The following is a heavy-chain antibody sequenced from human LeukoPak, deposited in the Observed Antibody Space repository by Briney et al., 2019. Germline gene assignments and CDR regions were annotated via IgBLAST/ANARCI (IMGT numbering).Heavy chain of an antibody. Sequence: SVTVSCKASGGTFSSYAISWVRQAPGQGLEWLGGIIPIFGTAHYAQKFQGRVTITTDESTSTAYMELSSLRSQDTAVYYCARSPPAAIPRNSESMLGHFDYWGQGTLVTVSS. D-gene: IGHD2-2*02. J-gene: IGHJ4*02. CDR2: IIPIFGTA. V-gene: IGHV1-69*05. CDR1: GGTFSSYA. CDR3: ARSPPAAIPRNSESMLGHFDY.